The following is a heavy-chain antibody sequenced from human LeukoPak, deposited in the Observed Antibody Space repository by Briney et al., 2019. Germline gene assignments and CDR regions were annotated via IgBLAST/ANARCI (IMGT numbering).Heavy chain of an antibody. CDR2: ISSSSIT. V-gene: IGHV3-48*04. CDR1: GFTFSNYG. J-gene: IGHJ4*02. CDR3: GGDSSGYYDY. Sequence: GGSLRLSCIASGFTFSNYGMNWVRQAPGKGLEWVSHISSSSITHYADSVKGRFTISRDNAKNSLYLQMNSLRAEDTAVYYRGGDSSGYYDYRGQGILVTVSS. D-gene: IGHD3-22*01.